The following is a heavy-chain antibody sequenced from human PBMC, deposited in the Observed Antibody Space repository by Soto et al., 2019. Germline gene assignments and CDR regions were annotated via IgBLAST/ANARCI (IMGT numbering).Heavy chain of an antibody. D-gene: IGHD2-2*01. CDR1: GLIFITYG. V-gene: IGHV3-30*18. Sequence: QVQLVESGGAGVRPGGSLGPSGAASGLIFITYGWHWARQPPGRGLGGGTLISYDGITKYYADSVKGRFTISRDNSKNTLYLQMNSLRAEDTAVYYCAKGTDHCSSISCYMDVWGKGTTVTVSS. CDR3: AKGTDHCSSISCYMDV. J-gene: IGHJ6*03. CDR2: ISYDGITK.